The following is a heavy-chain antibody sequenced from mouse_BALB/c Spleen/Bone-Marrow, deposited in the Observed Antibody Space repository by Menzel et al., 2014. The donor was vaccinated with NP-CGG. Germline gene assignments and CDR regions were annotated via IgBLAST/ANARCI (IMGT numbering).Heavy chain of an antibody. V-gene: IGHV5-17*02. Sequence: EVQGVESGGGLAQPGGSRKLSCAASGFTFSSFGMHWVRQAPEKGLEWVAYISGGSSIIYYADTVKGRFTISRGNPKNTLFLQMTSLRSEDTAIYYCARKDYFGYAAMDYWGQGTSVTVSS. D-gene: IGHD1-2*01. J-gene: IGHJ4*01. CDR2: ISGGSSII. CDR1: GFTFSSFG. CDR3: ARKDYFGYAAMDY.